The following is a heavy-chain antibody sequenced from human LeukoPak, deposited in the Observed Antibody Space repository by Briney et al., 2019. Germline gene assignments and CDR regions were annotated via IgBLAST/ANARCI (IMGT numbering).Heavy chain of an antibody. CDR2: IIPIFGTA. CDR3: ASCRYYYDSSGYCPFDY. D-gene: IGHD3-22*01. Sequence: SVKVSCKASGGTFSSYAISWVRQAPGQGLEWMGRIIPIFGTANYARKFQGRVTITTDESTSTAYMELSSLRSEDTAVYYCASCRYYYDSSGYCPFDYWGQGTLVTVSS. J-gene: IGHJ4*02. V-gene: IGHV1-69*05. CDR1: GGTFSSYA.